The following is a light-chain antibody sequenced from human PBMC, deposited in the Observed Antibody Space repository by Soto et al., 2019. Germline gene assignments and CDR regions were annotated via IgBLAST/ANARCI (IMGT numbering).Light chain of an antibody. CDR1: QSVSSSY. Sequence: EIVLTQSPGTLPLSPGERATLSCRASQSVSSSYVAWYQQKPGQAPRLLIYVTSSRATGIPDRFSGSGSGTDFTLTISRLEPEDFEVYYCHQYGSSPPTFRPGTKVDIK. CDR2: VTS. V-gene: IGKV3-20*01. J-gene: IGKJ3*01. CDR3: HQYGSSPPT.